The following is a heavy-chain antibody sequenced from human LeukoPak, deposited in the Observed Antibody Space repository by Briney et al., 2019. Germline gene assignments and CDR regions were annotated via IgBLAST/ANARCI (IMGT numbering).Heavy chain of an antibody. D-gene: IGHD4-11*01. CDR1: GGSFSGYY. Sequence: PSETLSLTCAVYGGSFSGYYWSWIRQPPGKGLEWIGEINHSGSTNYNPSLKSRVTISVDTSKNQFSLKLSSVTAADTAVYYCARYSDYDSDYWGQGTLVTVSS. CDR3: ARYSDYDSDY. V-gene: IGHV4-34*01. CDR2: INHSGST. J-gene: IGHJ4*02.